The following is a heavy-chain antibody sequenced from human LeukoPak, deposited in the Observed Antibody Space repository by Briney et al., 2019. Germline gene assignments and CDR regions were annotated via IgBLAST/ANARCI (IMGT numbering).Heavy chain of an antibody. CDR1: GGTFSSHA. D-gene: IGHD4/OR15-4a*01. J-gene: IGHJ4*02. Sequence: ASVKVSCKASGGTFSSHAISWVRQAPGQGLEWMGGINPNSGGTNYAQKFQGRVTMTRDTSISTAYMVLSRLRSDDTAVYYCARSDYLATYYWGQGTLVTISS. CDR3: ARSDYLATYY. CDR2: INPNSGGT. V-gene: IGHV1-2*02.